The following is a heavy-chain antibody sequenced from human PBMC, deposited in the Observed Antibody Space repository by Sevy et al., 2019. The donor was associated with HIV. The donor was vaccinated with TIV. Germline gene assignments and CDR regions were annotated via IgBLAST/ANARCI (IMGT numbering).Heavy chain of an antibody. CDR3: AKVTLWELLAAHDAFDV. CDR2: ISGRDSST. D-gene: IGHD1-26*01. J-gene: IGHJ3*01. Sequence: GGSLRLSCAASGFSFSGYVMNWVRQAPVKGLEWVSSISGRDSSTDYADSVRGRFIISRDNSENTLYLQMNGLRAEDTAVYYCAKVTLWELLAAHDAFDVWGQGTMVTVSS. CDR1: GFSFSGYV. V-gene: IGHV3-23*01.